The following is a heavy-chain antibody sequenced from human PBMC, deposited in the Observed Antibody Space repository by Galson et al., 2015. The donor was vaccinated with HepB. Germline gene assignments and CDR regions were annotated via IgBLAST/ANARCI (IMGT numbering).Heavy chain of an antibody. D-gene: IGHD2-15*01. V-gene: IGHV4-4*07. CDR2: IYTSGST. CDR3: ARDNRGYCGGGSCYSWFDP. Sequence: SETLSLTCTVSGGSITSYYWSWIRQPAGKGLEWIGRIYTSGSTNYSPSLKSRVTMSVDTSKNQFSLRLNSVTAADTAVYYCARDNRGYCGGGSCYSWFDPWGQGTLVTVSS. CDR1: GGSITSYY. J-gene: IGHJ5*02.